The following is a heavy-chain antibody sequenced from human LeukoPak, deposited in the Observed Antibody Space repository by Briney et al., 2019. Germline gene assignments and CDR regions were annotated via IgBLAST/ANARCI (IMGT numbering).Heavy chain of an antibody. D-gene: IGHD3-3*01. CDR1: GGSISSSSYY. CDR3: ARQLSLYYDFWSGYYKGKNWFDP. V-gene: IGHV4-39*01. Sequence: SETLSLTCTVSGGSISSSSYYWGWIRQPPGKGLEWIGSIYYSGSTYYNPSLKSRVTISVDTSKNQFSLKLSSVTAADTAVYYCARQLSLYYDFWSGYYKGKNWFDPWGQGTLVTVSS. CDR2: IYYSGST. J-gene: IGHJ5*02.